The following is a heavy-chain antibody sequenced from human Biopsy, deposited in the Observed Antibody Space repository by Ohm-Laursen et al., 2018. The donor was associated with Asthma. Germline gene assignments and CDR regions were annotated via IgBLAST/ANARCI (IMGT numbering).Heavy chain of an antibody. D-gene: IGHD7-27*01. CDR1: GYTFIGYH. CDR3: ARGQKSPGDRWFDP. J-gene: IGHJ5*02. CDR2: INPNSGGT. Sequence: ASVKVSCKTSGYTFIGYHIHWVRQAPGQGLEWMGRINPNSGGTNYAQKFQGRVTMTSDTPISTAYMELSRLRSDDTALYYCARGQKSPGDRWFDPWGQGTLVIVSS. V-gene: IGHV1-2*06.